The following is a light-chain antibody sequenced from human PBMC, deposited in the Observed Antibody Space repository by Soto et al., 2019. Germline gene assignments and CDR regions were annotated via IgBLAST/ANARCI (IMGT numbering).Light chain of an antibody. J-gene: IGKJ4*01. CDR3: QQFSSYPLT. V-gene: IGKV1-33*01. CDR1: HDIGNS. CDR2: DAY. Sequence: DIQMTQSPPSLSASVGDRVTITCQASHDIGNSLNWYQDKPGQAPKLVIYDAYNLETGVPSTFSGNGYGPDFTFTISSLRPEDIAVYYCQQFSSYPLTFGGGTKVEIK.